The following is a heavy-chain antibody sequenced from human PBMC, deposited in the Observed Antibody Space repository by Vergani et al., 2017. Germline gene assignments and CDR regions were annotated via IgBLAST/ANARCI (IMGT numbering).Heavy chain of an antibody. V-gene: IGHV4-61*02. J-gene: IGHJ4*02. CDR2: IYTSGST. D-gene: IGHD5-12*01. CDR3: ARGPDIVATIYEDYFDY. CDR1: GGSISSGSYY. Sequence: QVQLQESGPGLVKPSQTLSLTCTVSGGSISSGSYYWSWIRQPAGKGLEWIGRIYTSGSTNYNPSLKSRVTISVDTSKNQFSLKLSSVTAADTAVYYCARGPDIVATIYEDYFDYGGQGTLVTVSS.